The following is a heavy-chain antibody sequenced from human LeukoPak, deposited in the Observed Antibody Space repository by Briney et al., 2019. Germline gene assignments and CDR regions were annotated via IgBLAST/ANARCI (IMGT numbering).Heavy chain of an antibody. CDR2: IYYSGSN. Sequence: SQTLCLSCAVSGGSISSGGYYWSWIRQHPGKGLEWIGYIYYSGSNYYNPSLKSRVTISVDTSKNQFSLKLSSVTAADTAVYYCARVSLYCSGGSCYFGYFQHWGQGTLVTVSS. D-gene: IGHD2-15*01. CDR3: ARVSLYCSGGSCYFGYFQH. CDR1: GGSISSGGYY. V-gene: IGHV4-31*11. J-gene: IGHJ1*01.